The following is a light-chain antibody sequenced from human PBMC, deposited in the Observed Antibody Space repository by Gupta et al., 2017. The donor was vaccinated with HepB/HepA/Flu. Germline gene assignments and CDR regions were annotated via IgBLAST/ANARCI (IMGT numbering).Light chain of an antibody. CDR2: ENN. CDR3: GTWDNSLSAGV. CDR1: SSNIGSNY. J-gene: IGLJ1*01. V-gene: IGLV1-51*02. Sequence: QSVLTQPPSVSAPPGQKVTISCSGSSSNIGSNYVSWYQQLPGTAPKLLIYENNKRPSGIPDRFSGSKSGTSATLGITGLQTGDEADYYCGTWDNSLSAGVFGTGTKVTVL.